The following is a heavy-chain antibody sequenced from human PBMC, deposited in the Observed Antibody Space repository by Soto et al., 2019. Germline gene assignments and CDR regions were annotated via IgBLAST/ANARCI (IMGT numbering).Heavy chain of an antibody. CDR1: GGIFSNYA. D-gene: IGHD2-21*02. V-gene: IGHV1-69*12. CDR3: ARDPSCGGDCHLDL. J-gene: IGHJ5*02. Sequence: HVQLVQSGAEVKRPGSSVKVSCKTSGGIFSNYAISWVRQAPGQGLEWMGGIVPVVTTTNYAQKFQGRVTITADESTRTVYMELSSLTSEDRAGYYCARDPSCGGDCHLDLWGQGTLVTVSS. CDR2: IVPVVTTT.